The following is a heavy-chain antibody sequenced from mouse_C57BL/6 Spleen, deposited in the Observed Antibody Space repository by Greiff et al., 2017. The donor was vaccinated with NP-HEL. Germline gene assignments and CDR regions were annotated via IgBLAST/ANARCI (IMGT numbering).Heavy chain of an antibody. D-gene: IGHD1-1*01. V-gene: IGHV5-12*01. Sequence: EVNVVESGGGLVQPGGSLKLSCAASGFTFSDYYMYWVRQTPEKRLEWVAYISNGGGSTYYPDTVKGRFTISRDNAKNTLYLQMSRLKSEDTAMYYGARHRYGSSPFAYWGQGTLVTVSA. J-gene: IGHJ3*01. CDR1: GFTFSDYY. CDR3: ARHRYGSSPFAY. CDR2: ISNGGGST.